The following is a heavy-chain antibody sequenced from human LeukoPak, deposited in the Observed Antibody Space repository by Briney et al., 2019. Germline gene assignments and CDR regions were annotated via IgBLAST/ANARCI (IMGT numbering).Heavy chain of an antibody. CDR2: ISPNSGAT. CDR1: GYTFTGYF. J-gene: IGHJ5*01. Sequence: ASVKVSRKASGYTFTGYFIHWVRQVPGQGLEWMGWISPNSGATNYAQKFQGRLTMTRDTSISTVYMELTRLRSDDTAVYYCARSPANWFDSWGQGTLVTVSS. D-gene: IGHD2-2*01. CDR3: ARSPANWFDS. V-gene: IGHV1-2*02.